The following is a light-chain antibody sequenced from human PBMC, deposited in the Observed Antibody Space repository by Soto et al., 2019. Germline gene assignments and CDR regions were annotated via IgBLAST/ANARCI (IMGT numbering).Light chain of an antibody. CDR3: NSHTSSSTRPYV. Sequence: SALTQPASVSGSPGQSITISCTGTSSDVGGYNYVSWYQQHPGKAPKLMIYEVSNRPSGVSNRFSGSKSGNTASPTIFGLQAEDEADYYCNSHTSSSTRPYVFGTGTKVTVL. CDR2: EVS. J-gene: IGLJ1*01. CDR1: SSDVGGYNY. V-gene: IGLV2-14*01.